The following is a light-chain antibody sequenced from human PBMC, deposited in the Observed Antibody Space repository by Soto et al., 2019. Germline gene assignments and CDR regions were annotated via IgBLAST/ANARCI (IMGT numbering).Light chain of an antibody. J-gene: IGKJ2*01. Sequence: EIVMTQSPATLSVSPGERATLSCRASQSVRSNLAWYQQKPDQAPRLLIYGASTRATGIPARFSGSGSGTDFTLTISSLQSEDFAVYYCQQYHISPPDTFGQGTKVEIK. CDR2: GAS. CDR3: QQYHISPPDT. CDR1: QSVRSN. V-gene: IGKV3-15*01.